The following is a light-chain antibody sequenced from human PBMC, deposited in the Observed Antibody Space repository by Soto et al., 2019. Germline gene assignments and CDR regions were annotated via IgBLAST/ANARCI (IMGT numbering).Light chain of an antibody. V-gene: IGKV1-5*03. J-gene: IGKJ1*01. CDR2: EVS. CDR1: LPISNY. Sequence: DIQMTQSPSSLSASVGDRVTITCRASLPISNYLAWYQHKPGKAPNLLIYEVSTLHSGVPSRFSGSGSGTEFTLTISSLRPDDFATYYCQHYSGDRATFGQGTKVDIK. CDR3: QHYSGDRAT.